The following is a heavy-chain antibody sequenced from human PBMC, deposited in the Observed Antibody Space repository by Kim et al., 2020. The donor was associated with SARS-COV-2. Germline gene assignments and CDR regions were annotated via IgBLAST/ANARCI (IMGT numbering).Heavy chain of an antibody. CDR2: ISGSGGST. V-gene: IGHV3-23*01. CDR3: AKDPLGYCSSTSCYYYYYMDV. D-gene: IGHD2-2*01. CDR1: GFTFSSYA. Sequence: GGSLRLSCAASGFTFSSYAMSWVRQAPGKGLEWVSAISGSGGSTYYADSVKGRFTISRDNSKNTLYLQMNSLRAEDTAVYYCAKDPLGYCSSTSCYYYYYMDVWGKGTGVTVSS. J-gene: IGHJ6*03.